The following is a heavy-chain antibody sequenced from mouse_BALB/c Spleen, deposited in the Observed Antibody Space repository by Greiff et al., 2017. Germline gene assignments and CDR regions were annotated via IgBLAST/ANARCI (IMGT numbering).Heavy chain of an antibody. CDR3: ARQDSSGSFAY. CDR1: GYTFTSYW. Sequence: QVQLQQPGAELVKPGASVKLSCKASGYTFTSYWMHWVKQRPGQGLEWIGEINPSNGRTNYNEKFKSKATLTVDKSSSTAYMQLSSLTSEDSAVYYSARQDSSGSFAYWGQGTLVTVSA. V-gene: IGHV1S81*02. J-gene: IGHJ3*01. D-gene: IGHD3-2*01. CDR2: INPSNGRT.